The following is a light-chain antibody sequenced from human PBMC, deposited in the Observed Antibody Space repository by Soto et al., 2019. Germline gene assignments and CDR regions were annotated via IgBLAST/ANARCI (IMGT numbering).Light chain of an antibody. V-gene: IGKV3-15*01. J-gene: IGKJ1*01. Sequence: EIVMTQSPVTLSVSPGETASLSCRASQSVRNYLAWYQQKPGQAPRLLIYDASNRATGVPARFSGGGSGTEFTLSISSLQSEDFALYFCQQYDDWPRTFGQGTTVEVK. CDR2: DAS. CDR1: QSVRNY. CDR3: QQYDDWPRT.